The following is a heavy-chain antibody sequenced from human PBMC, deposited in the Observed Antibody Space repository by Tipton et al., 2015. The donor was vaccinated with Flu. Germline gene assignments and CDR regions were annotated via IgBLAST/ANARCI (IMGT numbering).Heavy chain of an antibody. CDR2: IYYSGST. CDR1: GGSISTYY. V-gene: IGHV4-59*01. CDR3: ARDTVFWSGPYGMDV. Sequence: TLSLTCTVSGGSISTYYCSWVRQPPGKGLEWIGYIYYSGSTNYNPSLKSRVTISVDTSKNQFSLKLSSVTAADTAVYYCARDTVFWSGPYGMDVWGQGTTVTVSS. D-gene: IGHD3-3*01. J-gene: IGHJ6*02.